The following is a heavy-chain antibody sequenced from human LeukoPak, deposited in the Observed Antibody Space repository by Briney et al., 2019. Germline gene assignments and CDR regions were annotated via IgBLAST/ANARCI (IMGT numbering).Heavy chain of an antibody. V-gene: IGHV3-21*01. Sequence: PGGSLTLSCAASGFTFNSYSMNWLRQAPGKGLEWVSSISSSSSYIYYADSVKGRFTISRDNAKNSLYLQMNSLRAEDTAVYYCARDPRLYSSSSGYMDVWGKGTTVTVSS. J-gene: IGHJ6*03. CDR3: ARDPRLYSSSSGYMDV. CDR1: GFTFNSYS. CDR2: ISSSSSYI. D-gene: IGHD6-6*01.